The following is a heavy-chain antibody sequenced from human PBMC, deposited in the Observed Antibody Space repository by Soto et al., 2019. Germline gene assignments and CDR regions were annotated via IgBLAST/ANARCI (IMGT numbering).Heavy chain of an antibody. CDR3: AKSSGYCSGGSCRPGAFDY. CDR1: GFTFSTFA. D-gene: IGHD2-15*01. J-gene: IGHJ4*02. V-gene: IGHV3-23*01. Sequence: GGSLRLSCAASGFTFSTFAMSWVRQAPGKGMEWVSAISGSGGTTYNADSVKGRFTISRDNSKNTLYLQMNSLRAEDTAVYYCAKSSGYCSGGSCRPGAFDYWGQGTLVTVSS. CDR2: ISGSGGTT.